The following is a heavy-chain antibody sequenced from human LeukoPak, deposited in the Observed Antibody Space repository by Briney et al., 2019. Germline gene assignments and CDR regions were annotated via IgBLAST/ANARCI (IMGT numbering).Heavy chain of an antibody. Sequence: GGSLRLSCAASGFTFSSFGMHWVRQAPGKGLEWVAVIWYDGSKKNYADSVRGRFTISRDNSKNTLYLQMNSLRAEDTGVYYCARPPKDWGQGTLVTVSS. J-gene: IGHJ4*02. CDR1: GFTFSSFG. CDR2: IWYDGSKK. CDR3: ARPPKD. V-gene: IGHV3-33*01.